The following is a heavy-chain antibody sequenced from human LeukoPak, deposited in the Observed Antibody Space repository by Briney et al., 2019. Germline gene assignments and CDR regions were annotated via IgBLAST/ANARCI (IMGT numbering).Heavy chain of an antibody. V-gene: IGHV3-21*01. CDR2: ISSSSYI. Sequence: GGSLRLSCAASGFTFSTYSMNWVRQGPGKGLEWVSSISSSSYIHYADSVKGRFTISRDNAKNSLYLQMNSLRAEDTAVYYCARLGDFWSGYSDVWGKGTTVTVSS. CDR3: ARLGDFWSGYSDV. D-gene: IGHD3-3*01. J-gene: IGHJ6*04. CDR1: GFTFSTYS.